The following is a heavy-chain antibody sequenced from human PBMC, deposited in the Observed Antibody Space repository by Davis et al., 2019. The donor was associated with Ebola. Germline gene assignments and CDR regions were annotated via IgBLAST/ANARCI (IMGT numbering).Heavy chain of an antibody. CDR2: IYYSGST. J-gene: IGHJ4*02. V-gene: IGHV4-59*12. D-gene: IGHD3-22*01. Sequence: SETLSLTCTVSGGSISSYYWNWIRQPPGKGLEWIGYIYYSGSTNYNPSLKSRVTISIDTSKNQFSLKLSSVTAADTAVYYCARDYDSRGYSTPFGYWGQGILVTVSS. CDR1: GGSISSYY. CDR3: ARDYDSRGYSTPFGY.